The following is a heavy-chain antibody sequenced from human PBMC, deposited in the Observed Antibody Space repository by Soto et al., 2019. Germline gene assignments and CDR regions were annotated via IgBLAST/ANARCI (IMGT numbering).Heavy chain of an antibody. J-gene: IGHJ5*02. CDR1: GGSLRNYV. Sequence: QVQLVQSGAEVKKPGSSVKVSCTASGGSLRNYVISWVRQAPAQRLEWMGGVIPILSTANYAQKFQGRVTMTADEATSTAYMDVRGVGPDDTALYYCESLGHPGPWGPGTLVIVSS. V-gene: IGHV1-69*01. CDR3: ESLGHPGP. CDR2: VIPILSTA.